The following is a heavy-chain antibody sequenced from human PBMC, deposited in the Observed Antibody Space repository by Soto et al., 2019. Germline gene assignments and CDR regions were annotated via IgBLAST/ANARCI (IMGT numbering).Heavy chain of an antibody. Sequence: QVQLVESGGGVVQPGRSLRLSCAASGFTFSSYGMHWVRQAPGKGLEWVAVIWYDGSNKYYADSVKGRFTISRDNSKKTLYLQMNSLRAEETAVYYCARDSLGPEYFQHWGQGTLVTVSS. J-gene: IGHJ1*01. CDR1: GFTFSSYG. CDR2: IWYDGSNK. V-gene: IGHV3-33*01. CDR3: ARDSLGPEYFQH.